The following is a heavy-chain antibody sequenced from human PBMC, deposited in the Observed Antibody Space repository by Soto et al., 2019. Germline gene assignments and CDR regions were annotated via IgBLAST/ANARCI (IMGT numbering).Heavy chain of an antibody. D-gene: IGHD2-2*01. CDR2: ISGSGGST. CDR3: AKRGIVVVPAAAYRDYYFDY. CDR1: GFTFSSYA. J-gene: IGHJ4*02. Sequence: GGSLRLSCAASGFTFSSYAMSWVRQAPGKGLEWVSAISGSGGSTYYADSVKGRFTISRDNSKNTRYLQMNSLRAEDTAVYYCAKRGIVVVPAAAYRDYYFDYWGQGTLVTVSS. V-gene: IGHV3-23*01.